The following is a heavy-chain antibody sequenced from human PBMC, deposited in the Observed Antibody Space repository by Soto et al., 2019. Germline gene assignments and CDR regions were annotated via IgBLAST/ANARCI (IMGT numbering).Heavy chain of an antibody. V-gene: IGHV5-10-1*01. CDR3: ARLDSSSSD. Sequence: GESLKISCKVSGFIFTGYWINWVRQMPGKGLEWMGRIDPSGSYTNYSPSFQGHVTISADKSISTAYLQWTSLKASDTAMYYCARLDSSSSDWGQGTLVTVSS. D-gene: IGHD6-6*01. J-gene: IGHJ4*02. CDR2: IDPSGSYT. CDR1: GFIFTGYW.